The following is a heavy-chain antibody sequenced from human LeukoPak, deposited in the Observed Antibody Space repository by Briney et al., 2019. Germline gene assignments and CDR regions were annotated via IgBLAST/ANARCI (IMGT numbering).Heavy chain of an antibody. CDR3: AIIFRFGDYDSIFF. V-gene: IGHV1-2*06. Sequence: ASVKVSCKASGYTFTAFTDYYIHWVRQAPGEGLEWMGRINPNSGYTDYAQKFQGRVTMTRDTSISTAYMELSSLKSDDTAVYYCAIIFRFGDYDSIFFWGQGTLVTVSS. CDR1: GYTFTAFTDYY. CDR2: INPNSGYT. D-gene: IGHD4-17*01. J-gene: IGHJ4*02.